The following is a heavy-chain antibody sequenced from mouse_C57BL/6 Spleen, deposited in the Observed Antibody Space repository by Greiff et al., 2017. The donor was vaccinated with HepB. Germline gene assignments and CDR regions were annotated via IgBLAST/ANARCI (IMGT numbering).Heavy chain of an antibody. D-gene: IGHD1-1*01. CDR3: ARWGTTVVDYAMDY. CDR1: GYTFTSYW. J-gene: IGHJ4*01. CDR2: IHPNSGST. V-gene: IGHV1-64*01. Sequence: QVHVKQPGAELVKPGASVKLSCKASGYTFTSYWMHWVKQRPGQGLEWIGMIHPNSGSTNYNEKFKSKATLTVDKSSSTAYMQLSSLTSEDSAVYYCARWGTTVVDYAMDYWGQGTSVTVSS.